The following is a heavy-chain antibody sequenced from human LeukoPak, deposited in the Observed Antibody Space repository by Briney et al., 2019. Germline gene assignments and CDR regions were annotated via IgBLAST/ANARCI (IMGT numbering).Heavy chain of an antibody. CDR2: MSYDGDTK. CDR1: GFTFCGDT. Sequence: GGSLRLSCSAYGFTFCGDTLQWVRQAPGKGLEWVALMSYDGDTKYYADSVKGRFTVSRDNPKNTLYVQLNSLRPEDTAIYYYARHQSSYPPDYWGQGTLVAVSS. D-gene: IGHD3-16*02. J-gene: IGHJ4*02. CDR3: ARHQSSYPPDY. V-gene: IGHV3-30-3*01.